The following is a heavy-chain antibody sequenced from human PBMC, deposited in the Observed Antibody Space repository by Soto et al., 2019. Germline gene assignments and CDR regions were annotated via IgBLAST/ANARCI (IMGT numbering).Heavy chain of an antibody. CDR3: AKGRECSGAYRPFDY. J-gene: IGHJ4*02. V-gene: IGHV3-23*01. D-gene: IGHD2-15*01. Sequence: EVQVLESGGGLGQPGGSLRLSCAASGFTFSSYAMSWVRQAPGKGLEWVSAISGGGVATNYADSVKGRFTISRDNSKTTLYLQMNSLRAEDTAVYYCAKGRECSGAYRPFDYWGQGTLVTVSS. CDR2: ISGGGVAT. CDR1: GFTFSSYA.